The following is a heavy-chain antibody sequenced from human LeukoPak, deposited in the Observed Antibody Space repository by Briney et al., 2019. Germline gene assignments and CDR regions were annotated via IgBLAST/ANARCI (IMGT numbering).Heavy chain of an antibody. CDR2: ITQDGSEK. D-gene: IGHD5-24*01. CDR1: GFTFSSYW. CDR3: ARDWRWLQYPYFDY. Sequence: WSLRLSCAASGFTFSSYWISWVRQAPGKGLEWVANITQDGSEKYYVDSVKGRFTISRDNAKNSLYLQMNSLRAEDTAVYYCARDWRWLQYPYFDYWGQGTLVTVSS. V-gene: IGHV3-7*01. J-gene: IGHJ4*02.